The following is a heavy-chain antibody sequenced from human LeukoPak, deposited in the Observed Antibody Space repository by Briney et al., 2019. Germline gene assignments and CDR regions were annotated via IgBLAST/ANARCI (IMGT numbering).Heavy chain of an antibody. CDR3: ARYDY. V-gene: IGHV4-34*01. CDR1: GASLSGYY. Sequence: PSETPSLTCTVYGASLSGYYWTWIRQPPGKGLEWIGEIDHSGSTNYNPSLGSRVTISVDTSKTQFSLKLTSVSAADTAVYYCARYDYWGQGTLVTVSS. CDR2: IDHSGST. J-gene: IGHJ4*02. D-gene: IGHD3-16*02.